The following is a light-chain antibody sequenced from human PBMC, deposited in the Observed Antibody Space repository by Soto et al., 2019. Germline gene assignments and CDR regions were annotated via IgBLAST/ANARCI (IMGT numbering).Light chain of an antibody. Sequence: EIVLTQSPGTLSLSPGERATLSCRASQSVSSSYLAWYQQKPGQAPRLLIHGASSRATGIPDSFSGSGSGTDFTLTISRLEPEDFAVYYCQQYGSFTFGGGTKVEIK. J-gene: IGKJ4*01. CDR1: QSVSSSY. CDR3: QQYGSFT. CDR2: GAS. V-gene: IGKV3-20*01.